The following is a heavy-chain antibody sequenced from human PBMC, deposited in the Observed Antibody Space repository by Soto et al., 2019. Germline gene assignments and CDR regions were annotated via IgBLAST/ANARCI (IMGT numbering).Heavy chain of an antibody. CDR1: GFTFSTYW. CDR2: TNSDGSST. CDR3: ARAIVFYGMDV. D-gene: IGHD3-22*01. V-gene: IGHV3-74*01. J-gene: IGHJ6*02. Sequence: EVQLVESGGGLVQPGGSLRLSCAASGFTFSTYWMHWVRQAPGKGLVWVSRTNSDGSSTTYAESVKGRFTVSRDNAKNTLYLQMNSLRAEDTAVYYCARAIVFYGMDVWGQGTTVTVSS.